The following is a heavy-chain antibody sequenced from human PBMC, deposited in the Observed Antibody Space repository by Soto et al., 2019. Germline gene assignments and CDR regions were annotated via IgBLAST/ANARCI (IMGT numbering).Heavy chain of an antibody. J-gene: IGHJ6*02. V-gene: IGHV3-53*01. D-gene: IGHD6-6*01. CDR1: GFTVSSSF. CDR2: LYSGGNT. CDR3: ARDRSSSCCYYYGMDV. Sequence: GGSLRLSCAASGFTVSSSFMSWVRQAPGKGLEWVSVLYSGGNTFYADSVKGRFTISRDNSKNTVYLQMNSLRADDTAVYYCARDRSSSCCYYYGMDVWGQGTSLTVCS.